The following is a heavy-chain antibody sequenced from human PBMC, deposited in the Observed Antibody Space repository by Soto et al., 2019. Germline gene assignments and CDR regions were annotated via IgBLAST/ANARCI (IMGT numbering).Heavy chain of an antibody. CDR1: GFTFSSHA. CDR3: AKRLTIFGVVQLCPDIDY. D-gene: IGHD3-3*01. J-gene: IGHJ4*02. V-gene: IGHV3-23*01. Sequence: ESGGRLVQPGGSLRLSCAASGFTFSSHAMSWVRQAPGTGLEWVSGISGSGSNTYYADSVKGRFTISRDNSKNSLYLAMSSLRADDTALYYRAKRLTIFGVVQLCPDIDYWGQGTMVTVSS. CDR2: ISGSGSNT.